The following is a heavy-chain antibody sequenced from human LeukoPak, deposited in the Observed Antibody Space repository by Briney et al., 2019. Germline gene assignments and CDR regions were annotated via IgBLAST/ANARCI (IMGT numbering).Heavy chain of an antibody. CDR2: IYGGST. D-gene: IGHD1-26*01. J-gene: IGHJ4*02. CDR1: GASISRDY. CDR3: AKGGTYGGGADY. Sequence: PSETLSLTCTVSGASISRDYWTWIRQPPGKGLEWIGYIYGGSTTYSPSLNSRVTISLDTSNNQVSLGLSSVTAADTAVYYCAKGGTYGGGADYWGQGTLVTVSS. V-gene: IGHV4-59*01.